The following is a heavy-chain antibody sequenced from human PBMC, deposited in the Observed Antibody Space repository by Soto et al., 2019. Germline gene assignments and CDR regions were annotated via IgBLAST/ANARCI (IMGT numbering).Heavy chain of an antibody. D-gene: IGHD1-26*01. Sequence: PGGSMRLSCAASGFTFKSYGMHCVRQAPGNGLEWRAVISYDGSNKYYADSVKGRFTISRDNSKNTLYLQMNSLRAEDTAVYYCAKDVVVGATTGLGDYYYYYGMDVWGQGTTVTVSS. J-gene: IGHJ6*02. CDR2: ISYDGSNK. CDR3: AKDVVVGATTGLGDYYYYYGMDV. CDR1: GFTFKSYG. V-gene: IGHV3-30*18.